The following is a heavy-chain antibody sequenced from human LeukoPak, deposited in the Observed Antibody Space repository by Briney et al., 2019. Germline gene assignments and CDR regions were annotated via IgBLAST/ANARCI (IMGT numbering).Heavy chain of an antibody. CDR1: GFTFSNYW. V-gene: IGHV3-74*01. J-gene: IGHJ6*03. Sequence: PGGSLRLSCVASGFTFSNYWMYWVRQAPGKGLVWVSRINTDGSTTSYADSVKGRFTISRDNAKNTLYLQMNSLRAEDTAVYYCARDSGTCYYYYMDVWGKGTTVTVSS. CDR3: ARDSGTCYYYYMDV. CDR2: INTDGSTT. D-gene: IGHD1-26*01.